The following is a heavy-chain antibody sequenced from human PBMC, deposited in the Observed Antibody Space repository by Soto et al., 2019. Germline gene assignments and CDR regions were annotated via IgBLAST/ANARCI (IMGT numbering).Heavy chain of an antibody. J-gene: IGHJ4*02. D-gene: IGHD5-12*01. CDR2: IYYSGST. V-gene: IGHV4-38-2*01. CDR3: ARVPRGFSGDDSGGVNY. Sequence: SATLSLTCAVLGYSISSGYYWGWNRQPPGKGLEWIGTIYYSGSTFYNPSLRSRDTISVDTSKNHFYLKVSFVTAADTALYFRARVPRGFSGDDSGGVNYWGQGALVT. CDR1: GYSISSGYY.